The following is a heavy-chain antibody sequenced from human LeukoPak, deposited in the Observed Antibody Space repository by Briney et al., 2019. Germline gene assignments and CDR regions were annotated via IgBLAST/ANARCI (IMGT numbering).Heavy chain of an antibody. V-gene: IGHV4-39*01. CDR3: ARQRYPPLGGKRSLDY. J-gene: IGHJ4*02. CDR2: IYYSGST. Sequence: SQTLSLTCTVSGGSVSSSNYYWGWIRQPPGKGLEWIGTIYYSGSTYYNPSLKSRVTISVDTSKNQFSLRLSSVTAADTAVYYCARQRYPPLGGKRSLDYWGQGTLVTVSS. D-gene: IGHD4-23*01. CDR1: GGSVSSSNYY.